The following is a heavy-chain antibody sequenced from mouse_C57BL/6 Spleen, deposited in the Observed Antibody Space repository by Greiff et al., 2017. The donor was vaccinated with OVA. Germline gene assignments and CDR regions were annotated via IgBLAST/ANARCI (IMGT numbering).Heavy chain of an antibody. Sequence: QVQLQQSGAELVRPGTSVKVSCKASGYAFTNYLIEWVKQRPGQGLEWIGVINPGSGGTNYNEKFKGKATLTADKSSSTAYMQLSSLTSEDSAVYFYAREGGLTGTPFAYWGQGTLVTVSA. CDR1: GYAFTNYL. D-gene: IGHD4-1*01. V-gene: IGHV1-54*01. CDR3: AREGGLTGTPFAY. J-gene: IGHJ3*01. CDR2: INPGSGGT.